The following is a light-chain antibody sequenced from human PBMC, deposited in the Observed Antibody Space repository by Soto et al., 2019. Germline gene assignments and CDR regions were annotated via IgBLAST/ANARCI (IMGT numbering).Light chain of an antibody. Sequence: VLTQPPSASGTPGQRVPISCSGSSSNIGSNAVNWYQQLPGTAPKLLIYSNNQRPSGVPDRFSGSKSGTSASLAISGLQSEDEADYYCAAWDDSLNVVIFGGGTQLTVL. CDR2: SNN. CDR1: SSNIGSNA. J-gene: IGLJ2*01. V-gene: IGLV1-44*01. CDR3: AAWDDSLNVVI.